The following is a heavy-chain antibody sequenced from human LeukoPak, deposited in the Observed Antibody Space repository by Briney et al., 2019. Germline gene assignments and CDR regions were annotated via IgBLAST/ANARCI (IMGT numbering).Heavy chain of an antibody. CDR3: AKDMAAAGTLDY. CDR2: ISYDGSNK. Sequence: GGSLRLSCAASGFTFSSYGMHWVHQPPGKGLEWVAVISYDGSNKYYADSVKGGFTISRDNSKNTLYLQMNSLRAEDTAVYYCAKDMAAAGTLDYWGQGTLVTVSS. J-gene: IGHJ4*02. D-gene: IGHD6-13*01. CDR1: GFTFSSYG. V-gene: IGHV3-30*18.